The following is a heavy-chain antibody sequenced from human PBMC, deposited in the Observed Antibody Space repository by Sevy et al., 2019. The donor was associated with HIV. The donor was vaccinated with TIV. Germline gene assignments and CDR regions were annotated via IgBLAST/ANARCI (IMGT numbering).Heavy chain of an antibody. V-gene: IGHV4-34*01. J-gene: IGHJ4*01. CDR3: ARGYXAGXXXX. CDR1: XXXFSXDY. CDR2: XNXXGST. Sequence: SETLXLTCTVYXXXFSXDYWXWIRXPXGXGLEXXXEXNXXGSTNYNPSLKSRVTISLDTSKNQFSLRLTSVTAADTAVFYCARGYXAGXXXXWGHGTLVTVSS.